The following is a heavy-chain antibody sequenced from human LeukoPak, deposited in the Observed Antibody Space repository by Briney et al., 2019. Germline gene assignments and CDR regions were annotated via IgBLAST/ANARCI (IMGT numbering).Heavy chain of an antibody. J-gene: IGHJ4*02. V-gene: IGHV3-30*18. CDR2: ISYDGSNK. D-gene: IGHD2-15*01. CDR3: AKLVAKTSSDY. CDR1: GFTFSSYG. Sequence: GGSLRLSCAASGFTFSSYGVHWVRQAPGKGLEWVAFISYDGSNKYYADSVKGRFTISRDNSKNTLFLQMNSLRAEDTAVYYCAKLVAKTSSDYWGRGTLATVSS.